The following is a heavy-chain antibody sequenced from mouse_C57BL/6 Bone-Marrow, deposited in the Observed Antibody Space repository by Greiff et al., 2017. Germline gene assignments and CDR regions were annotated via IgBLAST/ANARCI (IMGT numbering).Heavy chain of an antibody. V-gene: IGHV1-50*01. Sequence: VQLQQPGAELVKPGASVKLSCKASGYTFTSYWMQWVHQRPGKGLEWIGEIDPSDSYTNYNQKLKGKATLTVDTSSSTAYMQLSSLTSEDSAVYYCARNFDLYYAMDYWGQGTSVTVSS. CDR1: GYTFTSYW. CDR2: IDPSDSYT. J-gene: IGHJ4*01. CDR3: ARNFDLYYAMDY.